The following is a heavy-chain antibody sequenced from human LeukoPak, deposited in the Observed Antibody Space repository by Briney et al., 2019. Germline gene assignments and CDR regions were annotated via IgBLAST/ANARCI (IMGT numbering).Heavy chain of an antibody. J-gene: IGHJ4*02. D-gene: IGHD6-6*01. Sequence: PGRSLRLSCAASGFTFSSYAIHWVRQAPGKGLEWVSIISYDGSNKYYADSVKGRFTISRDNSKNTLYLQMNSLRAEDTAVYYCARDQDEYSSSSADYWGQGTLVTVSS. V-gene: IGHV3-30-3*01. CDR3: ARDQDEYSSSSADY. CDR1: GFTFSSYA. CDR2: ISYDGSNK.